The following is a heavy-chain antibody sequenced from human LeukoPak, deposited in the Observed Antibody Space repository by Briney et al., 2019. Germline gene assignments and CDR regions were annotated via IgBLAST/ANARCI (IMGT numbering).Heavy chain of an antibody. CDR2: IHYSGRT. CDR1: GGSISGNY. CDR3: ARDLVAAAYFDY. V-gene: IGHV4-59*01. J-gene: IGHJ4*02. D-gene: IGHD2-15*01. Sequence: SETLSLTCTVSGGSISGNYWSWIRQPPGKGLEWIGYIHYSGRTNSSPSLKSRVTISVDTSKNQFSLKLSSVTAADTAVYYCARDLVAAAYFDYWGQGTLVTVSS.